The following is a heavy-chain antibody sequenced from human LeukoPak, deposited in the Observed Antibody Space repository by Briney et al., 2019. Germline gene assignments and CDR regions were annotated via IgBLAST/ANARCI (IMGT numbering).Heavy chain of an antibody. Sequence: SETLSLICAVYGGSFSGYFWNWIRQPPGKGLEWIGEINHSGSTNCNPSLKSRVTISVDTPKNQFSLKLSSVTAADTAVYYCARETTMILDYWGQGIPVTVSS. CDR2: INHSGST. CDR3: ARETTMILDY. CDR1: GGSFSGYF. D-gene: IGHD3-22*01. J-gene: IGHJ4*02. V-gene: IGHV4-34*01.